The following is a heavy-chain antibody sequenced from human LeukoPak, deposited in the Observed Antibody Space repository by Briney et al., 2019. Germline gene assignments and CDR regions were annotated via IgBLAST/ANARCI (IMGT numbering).Heavy chain of an antibody. D-gene: IGHD2-2*01. CDR2: IYHSGST. J-gene: IGHJ5*02. CDR3: ARSDYQLLFSWFDP. CDR1: GGSISSGGYS. Sequence: SETLSLTCAVSGGSISSGGYSWSWIRQPPGKGLEWIGYIYHSGSTYYNPSLKSRVTISVDRSKNQFSLKLSSVTAADTAVYYCARSDYQLLFSWFDPWGQGTLVTVSS. V-gene: IGHV4-30-2*02.